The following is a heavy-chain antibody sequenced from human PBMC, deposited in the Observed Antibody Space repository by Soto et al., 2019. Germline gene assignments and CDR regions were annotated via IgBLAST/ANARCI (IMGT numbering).Heavy chain of an antibody. CDR3: ARRGSGWLHYYYYGMDV. CDR2: IYYSGST. J-gene: IGHJ6*02. Sequence: AEPLSLACTVSGASIISSSYYWGWIRKPPGKGLEWIGSIYYSGSTYYNPSLKSRVTISVDTSKNQFSLKLSSVTAADTAVYYCARRGSGWLHYYYYGMDVWGQGTTVT. D-gene: IGHD6-19*01. CDR1: GASIISSSYY. V-gene: IGHV4-39*01.